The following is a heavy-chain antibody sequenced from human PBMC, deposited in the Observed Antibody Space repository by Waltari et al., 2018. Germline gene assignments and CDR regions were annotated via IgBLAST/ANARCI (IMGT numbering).Heavy chain of an antibody. CDR2: MNPNSGNT. J-gene: IGHJ4*02. D-gene: IGHD6-6*01. V-gene: IGHV1-8*01. Sequence: QVQLVQSGAEVKKPGASVKVSCKASGSTFTSYAINWVRQATGQELEWMGWMNPNSGNTGYAQKFQGRVTMTRNTSISTAYMELSSLRSEDTAVYYCARGNWQLVHLLDYWGQGTLVTVSS. CDR1: GSTFTSYA. CDR3: ARGNWQLVHLLDY.